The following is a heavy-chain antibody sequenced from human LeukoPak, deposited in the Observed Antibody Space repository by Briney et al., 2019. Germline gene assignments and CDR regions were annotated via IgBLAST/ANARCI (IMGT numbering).Heavy chain of an antibody. CDR2: IYSGGST. CDR1: GFTVSSNY. CDR3: ARDYYDSSGYLQRFDY. J-gene: IGHJ4*02. D-gene: IGHD3-22*01. Sequence: GGSLRLSCAASGFTVSSNYMSWVRQAPGKGLEWVSVIYSGGSTYYADSVKGRFTISRDNSKNTLYLQMNSLRAEDTAVYYCARDYYDSSGYLQRFDYWGQGTLVTVSS. V-gene: IGHV3-66*01.